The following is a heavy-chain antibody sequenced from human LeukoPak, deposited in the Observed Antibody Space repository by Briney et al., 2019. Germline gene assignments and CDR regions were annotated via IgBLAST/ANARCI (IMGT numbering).Heavy chain of an antibody. V-gene: IGHV4-31*03. D-gene: IGHD2/OR15-2a*01. J-gene: IGHJ3*02. CDR1: GGSISSGGYY. CDR2: IYYSGST. Sequence: SQTLSLTCTVSGGSISSGGYYWSWIRQHPGKGLEWIGYIYYSGSTYYNPSLKSRVTISVDTSKNQFSPKLSSVTAADTAVYYCARDSTYVGGAFDIWGQGTMVTVS. CDR3: ARDSTYVGGAFDI.